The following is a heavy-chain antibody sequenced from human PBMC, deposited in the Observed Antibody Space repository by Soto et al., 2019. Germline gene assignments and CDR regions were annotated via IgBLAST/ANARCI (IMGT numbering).Heavy chain of an antibody. CDR1: GYTFTSYD. Sequence: ASVKVSCKASGYTFTSYDTNWVRQATGQGLEWMGWMNPNSGNTGYAQKFQGRVTMTRNTSISTAYMELSSLRSEDTAVYYCARWLYYYDSSGYRGAAFDIWGQGTMVTVSS. D-gene: IGHD3-22*01. CDR2: MNPNSGNT. V-gene: IGHV1-8*01. CDR3: ARWLYYYDSSGYRGAAFDI. J-gene: IGHJ3*02.